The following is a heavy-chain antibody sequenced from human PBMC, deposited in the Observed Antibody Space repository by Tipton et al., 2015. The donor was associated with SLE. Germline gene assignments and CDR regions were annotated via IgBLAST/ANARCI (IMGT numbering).Heavy chain of an antibody. Sequence: GSLRLSCAASGFTVSSNYMSWVRQAPGKGLEWVAIIYSGGITYYADSMEGRFTISRDNSKNILYLQMNSLRTEDTAVYYCAREQPYRGSYGYFDYWGQGTLVTVSS. V-gene: IGHV3-53*01. J-gene: IGHJ4*02. CDR2: IYSGGIT. CDR1: GFTVSSNY. D-gene: IGHD3-16*01. CDR3: AREQPYRGSYGYFDY.